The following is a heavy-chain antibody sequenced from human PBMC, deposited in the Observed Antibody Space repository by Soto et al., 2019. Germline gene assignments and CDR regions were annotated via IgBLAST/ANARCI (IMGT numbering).Heavy chain of an antibody. CDR2: IHYSGST. D-gene: IGHD4-4*01. CDR3: ARHSYYSSPLRFDP. Sequence: QVQLQESGPGLVQPSETLSLTCTVSGGSITGYYWSWIRQPPGKGPKWIGNIHYSGSTNYNPSLKSRVTISVDMSKNQFSLRLSSVTAAETAVYYCARHSYYSSPLRFDPWGQGTLVTVSS. J-gene: IGHJ5*02. V-gene: IGHV4-59*08. CDR1: GGSITGYY.